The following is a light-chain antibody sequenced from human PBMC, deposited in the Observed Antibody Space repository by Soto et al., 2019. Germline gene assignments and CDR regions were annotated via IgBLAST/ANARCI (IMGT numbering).Light chain of an antibody. CDR2: SAS. J-gene: IGKJ2*01. CDR3: QQYGSSPYT. V-gene: IGKV3-20*01. CDR1: QSVSSNY. Sequence: EIVLTQSPGTLSLSPGERATLSCRASQSVSSNYLAWYQQKPGQAHRLLIYSASNRATGIPDRFSGSGSGTDFTLTITRLEPEDFAVYYCQQYGSSPYTFGQGTKLEIK.